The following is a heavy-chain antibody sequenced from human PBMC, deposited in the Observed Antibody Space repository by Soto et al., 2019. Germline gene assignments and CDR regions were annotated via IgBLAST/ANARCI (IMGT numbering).Heavy chain of an antibody. V-gene: IGHV3-74*01. D-gene: IGHD3-3*01. Sequence: EVQLVESGGGLVQLGGFLRLSCAASGFTFSRYWMHWVRQAPGEGLVWVSGISTEGSTTRYVDSVRGRLTISRDNVKNTLYLQMSSLRAEDTAVYYCAKDDFFVVGIALGFDIWGQGTVITVSS. J-gene: IGHJ3*02. CDR2: ISTEGSTT. CDR3: AKDDFFVVGIALGFDI. CDR1: GFTFSRYW.